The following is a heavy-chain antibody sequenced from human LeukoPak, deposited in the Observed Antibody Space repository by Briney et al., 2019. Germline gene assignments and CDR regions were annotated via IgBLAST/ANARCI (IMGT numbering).Heavy chain of an antibody. V-gene: IGHV1-18*01. Sequence: ASVKVSCKASGYTFTSYGISWVRQAPGHALEWMGWISAYNGNTNYAQKLQGRVTMTTDTSTSTAYMELRSLRSDDTAVYYCARGRIMITFGGVIAPCAFHIWGQGTMVTVSS. D-gene: IGHD3-16*02. J-gene: IGHJ3*02. CDR1: GYTFTSYG. CDR3: ARGRIMITFGGVIAPCAFHI. CDR2: ISAYNGNT.